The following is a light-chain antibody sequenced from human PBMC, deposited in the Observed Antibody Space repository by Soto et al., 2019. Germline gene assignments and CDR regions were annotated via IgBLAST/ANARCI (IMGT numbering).Light chain of an antibody. CDR3: AAWDDSLNGVV. V-gene: IGLV1-44*01. CDR1: SSNIGSNT. CDR2: SNN. Sequence: QSVLTQPPSASATPGQRVTISCSGGSSNIGSNTVNWYQQLPGTAPKLLIHSNNQRPSGVPDRFSGSKSGTSASLAISGLQSEDEADYYCAAWDDSLNGVVFGGGTKLTV. J-gene: IGLJ2*01.